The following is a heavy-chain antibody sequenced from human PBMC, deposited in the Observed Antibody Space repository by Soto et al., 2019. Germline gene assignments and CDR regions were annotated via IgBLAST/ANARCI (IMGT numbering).Heavy chain of an antibody. Sequence: QVQLVQSGAEVRKPGASVRLSCKASGYTFTNYFFHWVRQAPGQGLEWMGMINPTFGSTSYTQDLQGRVTMTRDTSTGTVYMDLTSLKSEDTAVYYCARERSEQFDYWGQGPLVTVSS. V-gene: IGHV1-46*01. CDR3: ARERSEQFDY. D-gene: IGHD1-26*01. J-gene: IGHJ4*02. CDR2: INPTFGST. CDR1: GYTFTNYF.